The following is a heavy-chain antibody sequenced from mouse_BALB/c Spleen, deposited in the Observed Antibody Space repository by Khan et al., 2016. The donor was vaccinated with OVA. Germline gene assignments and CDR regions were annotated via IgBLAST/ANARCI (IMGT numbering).Heavy chain of an antibody. CDR3: ARGGITTGYFDF. D-gene: IGHD2-4*01. Sequence: QVRLQQSGAELARPGASVKLSCKASGYTFTSYWMQWVKQRPGQGLKWIGAIYPGDGNTRYTQKFKGKATLTADKSSSTAYMELSSLASEDSAVYYCARGGITTGYFDFWGQGTTLTVSS. J-gene: IGHJ2*01. V-gene: IGHV1-87*01. CDR1: GYTFTSYW. CDR2: IYPGDGNT.